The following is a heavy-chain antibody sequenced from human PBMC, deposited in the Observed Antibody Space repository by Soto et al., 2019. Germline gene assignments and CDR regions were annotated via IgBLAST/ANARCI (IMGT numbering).Heavy chain of an antibody. Sequence: SETLSLTCTVSGGSISSYYWSWIRQPPGKGLEWIGYIYYSGSTNYNPSLKSRVTISVDTSKNQFSLKLSSVTAADTAVYYCARGGAYSSSDYYYGMDVWGQGTTVTVSS. CDR1: GGSISSYY. CDR3: ARGGAYSSSDYYYGMDV. J-gene: IGHJ6*02. D-gene: IGHD6-6*01. CDR2: IYYSGST. V-gene: IGHV4-59*01.